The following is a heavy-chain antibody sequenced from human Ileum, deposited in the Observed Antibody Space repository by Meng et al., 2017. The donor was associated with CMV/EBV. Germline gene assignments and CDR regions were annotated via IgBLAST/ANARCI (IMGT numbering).Heavy chain of an antibody. CDR2: IKSKTDGGTT. J-gene: IGHJ1*01. CDR3: ARGVDDNSSLVGY. Sequence: SGFTFSNAYMTWVRQAPGRGLEWVGRIKSKTDGGTTDYAAPVEGRFTISRDESKNRVYLQMSSLKTEDTAVYYCARGVDDNSSLVGYWGQGTLVTVSS. V-gene: IGHV3-15*01. CDR1: GFTFSNAY. D-gene: IGHD5/OR15-5a*01.